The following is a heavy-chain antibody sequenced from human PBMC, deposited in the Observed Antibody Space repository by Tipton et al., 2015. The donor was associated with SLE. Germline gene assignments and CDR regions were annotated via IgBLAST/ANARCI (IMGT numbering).Heavy chain of an antibody. CDR3: ARDTLTNWHPDL. V-gene: IGHV4-59*01. CDR2: IYYSGGT. Sequence: TLSLTCTVSGGSMSTYYWSWIRLPPGKGLEWIGYIYYSGGTSYNPSLNSRVTISVDTSRNQFSLKLTSVTAADSAVYYCARDTLTNWHPDLSGRGTLVTVSS. CDR1: GGSMSTYY. D-gene: IGHD1-14*01. J-gene: IGHJ2*01.